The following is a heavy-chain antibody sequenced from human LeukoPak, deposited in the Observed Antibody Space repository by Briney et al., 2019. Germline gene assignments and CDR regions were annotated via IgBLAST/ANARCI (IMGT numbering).Heavy chain of an antibody. CDR1: GYTFTSYA. Sequence: WASVKVSCKASGYTFTSYAMNWVRQAPGQGLEWMGWISGYDGNTNYAQKLQGRVTMTTDTSTSTAYMELRSLRSEDTAVYYCAADPSWIAARRGGWYFDLWGRGTLVTVSS. CDR3: AADPSWIAARRGGWYFDL. J-gene: IGHJ2*01. CDR2: ISGYDGNT. D-gene: IGHD6-6*01. V-gene: IGHV1-18*01.